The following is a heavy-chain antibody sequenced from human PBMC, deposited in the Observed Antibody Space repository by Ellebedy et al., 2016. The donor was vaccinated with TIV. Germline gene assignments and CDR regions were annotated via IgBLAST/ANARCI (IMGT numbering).Heavy chain of an antibody. Sequence: ASVKVSCKASGYTFTSYYMHWVRQAPGQGLEWMGIINPSGGSTSYAQKFQGRVTMTRDTSTSTVYMELSSLRSEDTAVYYCAREGPYYDSSGHQAGAFDIWGQGTMVTVSS. CDR3: AREGPYYDSSGHQAGAFDI. J-gene: IGHJ3*02. V-gene: IGHV1-46*01. D-gene: IGHD3-22*01. CDR2: INPSGGST. CDR1: GYTFTSYY.